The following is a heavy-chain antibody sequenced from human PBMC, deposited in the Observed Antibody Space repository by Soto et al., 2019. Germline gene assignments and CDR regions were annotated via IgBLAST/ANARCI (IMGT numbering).Heavy chain of an antibody. CDR3: ARDSPPVDY. J-gene: IGHJ4*02. V-gene: IGHV1-18*01. Sequence: QVQLLQSGAEVKKPGASVKVSCKASGYTFTNYGISWVRQAPGQGREWMGWISDYNGNKKKAQKVQGRVTMTTDTTTSTAYWELRSLRSDDTAVYYCARDSPPVDYWGQGTLVTVSS. CDR2: ISDYNGNK. CDR1: GYTFTNYG.